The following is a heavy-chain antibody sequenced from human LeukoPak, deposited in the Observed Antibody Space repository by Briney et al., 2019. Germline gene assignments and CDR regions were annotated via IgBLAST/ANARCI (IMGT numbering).Heavy chain of an antibody. J-gene: IGHJ4*02. D-gene: IGHD4-17*01. CDR3: ARSDDYGDYNFDY. Sequence: SVKVSCKASGGTFSSYAISWVRQAPGQGLEWMGGIIPIFGTANYAQKFQGRVTITTDESTSTAYMELSSLRSEDTAVYYCARSDDYGDYNFDYWGQGTLVTVSS. CDR1: GGTFSSYA. CDR2: IIPIFGTA. V-gene: IGHV1-69*05.